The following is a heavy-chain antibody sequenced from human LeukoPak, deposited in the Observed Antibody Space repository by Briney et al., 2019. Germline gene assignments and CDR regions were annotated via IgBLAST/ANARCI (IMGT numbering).Heavy chain of an antibody. V-gene: IGHV3-23*01. J-gene: IGHJ4*02. CDR1: GFTFGDYA. Sequence: GGSLRLSCTASGFTFGDYAMSWVRRAPGKGLEWGSGIPGSGDTTFYAESVKGRFTISRDNSKNTLYLQMHSLRAEDTAVYYCVKDYSTIAAAANPLFDYWGQGALVTVSS. CDR2: IPGSGDTT. D-gene: IGHD6-13*01. CDR3: VKDYSTIAAAANPLFDY.